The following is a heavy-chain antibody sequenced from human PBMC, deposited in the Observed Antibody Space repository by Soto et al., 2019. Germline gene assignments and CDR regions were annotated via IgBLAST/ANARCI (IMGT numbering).Heavy chain of an antibody. CDR3: AKDIRSGIAAAGPGY. D-gene: IGHD6-13*01. J-gene: IGHJ4*02. CDR1: GFTFYDYA. CDR2: ISWDSGST. Sequence: GGSLRLSCAASGFTFYDYAMDWVRQAPGKGLEWVSVISWDSGSTYYADSVKGRFTISRDNSKNSLYLQMNSLRTEDTALYYCAKDIRSGIAAAGPGYWGQRTLVTVSS. V-gene: IGHV3-43*02.